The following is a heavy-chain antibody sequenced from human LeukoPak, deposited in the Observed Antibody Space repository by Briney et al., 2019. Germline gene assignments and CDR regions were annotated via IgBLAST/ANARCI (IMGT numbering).Heavy chain of an antibody. CDR1: GGSISSYY. D-gene: IGHD5-24*01. CDR2: IYYSGST. Sequence: SETLSLTCTVSGGSISSYYWSWIRQPPGKGLEWIGSIYYSGSTYYNPSLKSRVTISVDTSKNQFSLKLSSVTAADTAVYYCAGGGDGYTIFDYWGQGTLVTVSS. J-gene: IGHJ4*02. CDR3: AGGGDGYTIFDY. V-gene: IGHV4-39*07.